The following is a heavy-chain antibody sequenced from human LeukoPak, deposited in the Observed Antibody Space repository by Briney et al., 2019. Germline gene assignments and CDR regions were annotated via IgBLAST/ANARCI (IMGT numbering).Heavy chain of an antibody. Sequence: GGSLRLSCAASGFTFSSYTMNCVRQAPGKGLEWVSSISSTSSYIYYADSVKGRFTISRDNAKNSLYLQMNSLRAEDTAVYSCASSLSKYYYDSSGYWGQGTLVTVSS. V-gene: IGHV3-21*01. D-gene: IGHD3-22*01. J-gene: IGHJ4*02. CDR2: ISSTSSYI. CDR1: GFTFSSYT. CDR3: ASSLSKYYYDSSGY.